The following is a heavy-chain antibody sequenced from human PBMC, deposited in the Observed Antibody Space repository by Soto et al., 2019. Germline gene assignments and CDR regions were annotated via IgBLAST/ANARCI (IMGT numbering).Heavy chain of an antibody. CDR2: IYYSGST. V-gene: IGHV4-31*03. J-gene: IGHJ4*02. CDR1: GGSISSGGYY. D-gene: IGHD2-8*01. Sequence: QVQLQESGPGLVKPSQTLSLTCTVSGGSISSGGYYWSWIRQHPGKGLEWIGYIYYSGSTYYNPSLKSRVTIAVGTSKNQFSRKLSSVTAAATAVYYCARGLTNGVWSGDYFDYWGQGTLVTVSS. CDR3: ARGLTNGVWSGDYFDY.